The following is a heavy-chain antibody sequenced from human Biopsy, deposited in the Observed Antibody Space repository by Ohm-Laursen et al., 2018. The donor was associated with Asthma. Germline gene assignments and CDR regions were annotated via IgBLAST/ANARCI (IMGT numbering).Heavy chain of an antibody. CDR2: INAGDGST. Sequence: SVKVSCKASGYTFINFAIHWVRQAPGQRLEWMGWINAGDGSTKYSQKFQGRVTITRDTSASTAYMDLRSLRSEDTAMYYCARTYYDFLTGQVNDAFALWGQGTMVTVSS. CDR3: ARTYYDFLTGQVNDAFAL. CDR1: GYTFINFA. J-gene: IGHJ3*01. V-gene: IGHV1-3*01. D-gene: IGHD3-9*01.